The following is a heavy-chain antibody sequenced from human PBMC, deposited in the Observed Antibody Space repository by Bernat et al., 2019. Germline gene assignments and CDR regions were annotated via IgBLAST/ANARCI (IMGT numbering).Heavy chain of an antibody. Sequence: QVQLVESGGGVVQPGRSLRLSCAASGLRVSNSYMTWIRQAPGKGLEGVAYIRANGETFYPDSARGRFTISRDSAKNELFLQLNSLRAEDTATYYCVRDFSNLGIDAWGQGTLVTVSS. CDR2: IRANGET. CDR3: VRDFSNLGIDA. CDR1: GLRVSNSY. V-gene: IGHV3-11*01. J-gene: IGHJ5*02. D-gene: IGHD3-16*01.